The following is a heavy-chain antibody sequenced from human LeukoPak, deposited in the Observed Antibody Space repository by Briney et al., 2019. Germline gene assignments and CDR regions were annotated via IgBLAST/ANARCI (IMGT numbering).Heavy chain of an antibody. Sequence: GGSLRLSCAPSGFTFSSYGMHWVRQAPGKGLEWVAVIWYDGSNKYYADSVKGRFTISRDNSKNTLYLQMNSLRAEDTAVYYCARDRGSGTSNNWFDPWGQGTLVTVSS. CDR3: ARDRGSGTSNNWFDP. V-gene: IGHV3-33*08. D-gene: IGHD3-10*01. CDR2: IWYDGSNK. J-gene: IGHJ5*02. CDR1: GFTFSSYG.